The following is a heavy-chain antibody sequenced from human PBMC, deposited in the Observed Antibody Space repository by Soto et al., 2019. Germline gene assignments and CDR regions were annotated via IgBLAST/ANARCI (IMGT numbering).Heavy chain of an antibody. J-gene: IGHJ4*02. CDR2: INPNSGGT. CDR1: GYIVPGYY. V-gene: IGHV1-2*02. D-gene: IGHD3-22*01. Sequence: ASVQASRQVSGYIVPGYYMHWVRQAPGHGVGWMGWINPNSGGTNYAQKLQGRVTMTRDTSISTAYMELSRLRSDDTAVYYCARPMGTDSSGYYSFFDYWGQGPLVTVS. CDR3: ARPMGTDSSGYYSFFDY.